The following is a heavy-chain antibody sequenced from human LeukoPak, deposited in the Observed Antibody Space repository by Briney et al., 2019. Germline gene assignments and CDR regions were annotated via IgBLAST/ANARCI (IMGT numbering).Heavy chain of an antibody. J-gene: IGHJ4*02. CDR1: GYTFTGYY. CDR3: ARDSSPYYDILTGYYRPFFDY. CDR2: VNPNSGGT. D-gene: IGHD3-9*01. V-gene: IGHV1-2*04. Sequence: ASVKVSCKASGYTFTGYYMHWVRQAPGQGLEWMGWVNPNSGGTNYAQKFQGWVTMTRDTSISTAYMELSRLRSDDTAVYYCARDSSPYYDILTGYYRPFFDYWGQGTLVTVSS.